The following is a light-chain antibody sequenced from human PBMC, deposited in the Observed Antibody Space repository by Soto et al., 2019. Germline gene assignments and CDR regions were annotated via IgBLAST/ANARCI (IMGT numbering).Light chain of an antibody. V-gene: IGKV1-33*01. Sequence: DLQMTQSPSSLSASVGDRVTITCQASQDISNYLNWYQQKPGKAPKLLIYDASNLETGVPSRFSGSGSGTDFTFTISSLQPEDIAKYYCQQYDNLLLTFGGGTKVEIK. CDR3: QQYDNLLLT. CDR1: QDISNY. CDR2: DAS. J-gene: IGKJ4*01.